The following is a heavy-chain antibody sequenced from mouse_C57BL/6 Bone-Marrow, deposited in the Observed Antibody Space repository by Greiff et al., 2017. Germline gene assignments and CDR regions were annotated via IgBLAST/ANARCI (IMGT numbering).Heavy chain of an antibody. D-gene: IGHD2-3*01. Sequence: VQLQQSGAELVRPGASVKLSCTASGFNIKDDYIHWVKQRPEQGLEWIGWIDPEIGDTEYASKFQGKATITSDTSSTTAYLQLSSLTSEDTAVYYCSSFDGNYCDFWGQGTPLTVAS. CDR3: SSFDGNYCDF. V-gene: IGHV14-4*01. CDR2: IDPEIGDT. CDR1: GFNIKDDY. J-gene: IGHJ2*01.